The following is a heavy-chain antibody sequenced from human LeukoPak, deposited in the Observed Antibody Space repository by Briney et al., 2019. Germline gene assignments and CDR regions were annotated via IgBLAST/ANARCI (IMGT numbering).Heavy chain of an antibody. J-gene: IGHJ2*01. D-gene: IGHD5-12*01. V-gene: IGHV1-2*02. CDR1: GYTFTGYY. CDR2: INPNSGGT. Sequence: ASAKVSCKASGYTFTGYYMHWVRQAPGQGLEWMGWINPNSGGTNYAQKFQGRVTMTRDTSISTAYMELSRLRSDDTAVYYCARGRYSGYDLALWYFDLWGRGTLVTVSS. CDR3: ARGRYSGYDLALWYFDL.